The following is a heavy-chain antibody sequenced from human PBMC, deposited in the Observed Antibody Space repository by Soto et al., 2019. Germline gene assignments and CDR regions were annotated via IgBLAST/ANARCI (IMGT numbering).Heavy chain of an antibody. D-gene: IGHD5-12*01. J-gene: IGHJ3*02. Sequence: ASVTVSCKASGYTFSNYDINWVRQATGQGLEWMGWLNPNTDKTGSAQKFQGRVTMTRNTSLSTAYLELSGLRSDDAAVYYCARGIKGLPPSAFDIWGQGTRVIV. CDR1: GYTFSNYD. CDR3: ARGIKGLPPSAFDI. V-gene: IGHV1-8*01. CDR2: LNPNTDKT.